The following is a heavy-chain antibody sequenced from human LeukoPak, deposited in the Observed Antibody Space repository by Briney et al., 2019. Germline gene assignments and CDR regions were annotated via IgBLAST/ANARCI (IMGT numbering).Heavy chain of an antibody. Sequence: SETLSLTCAVSGGSDSSGAYSWGWIRQPPGKGLEWIGYISHSGSTYYKPSLKSRVTISVDRSRDQFSLKLTSVTAADTAVYYCARYSSTWPYWYFDLWGRGTLVTVSS. J-gene: IGHJ2*01. V-gene: IGHV4-30-2*01. D-gene: IGHD6-13*01. CDR3: ARYSSTWPYWYFDL. CDR1: GGSDSSGAYS. CDR2: ISHSGST.